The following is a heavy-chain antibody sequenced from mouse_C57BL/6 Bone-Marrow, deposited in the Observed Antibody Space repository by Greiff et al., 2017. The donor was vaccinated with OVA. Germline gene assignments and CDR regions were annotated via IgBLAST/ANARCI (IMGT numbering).Heavy chain of an antibody. V-gene: IGHV1-81*01. D-gene: IGHD2-2*01. CDR2: IYPRSGNT. Sequence: QVQLKESGAELARPGASVKLSCKASGYTFTSYGISWVKQRTGQGLEWIGEIYPRSGNTYYNEKFKGRATLTADKSSSTAHMELRSLTSEDSAVYFCARSGLYAMDYWGQGTSVTVSS. CDR3: ARSGLYAMDY. CDR1: GYTFTSYG. J-gene: IGHJ4*01.